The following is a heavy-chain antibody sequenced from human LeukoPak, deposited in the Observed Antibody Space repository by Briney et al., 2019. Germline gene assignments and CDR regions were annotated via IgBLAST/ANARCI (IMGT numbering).Heavy chain of an antibody. J-gene: IGHJ4*02. Sequence: GGSLRLSCAASGFTFSSYSMSWVRQAPGKGLEWVSCISSSSDNMYYADSVKGRFTISRDNAKNSLYLQMNSLRAEDTAVYYCARTKGDGRFNWNYFDYWGQGTLATVSS. CDR2: ISSSSDNM. V-gene: IGHV3-21*01. CDR3: ARTKGDGRFNWNYFDY. D-gene: IGHD1-20*01. CDR1: GFTFSSYS.